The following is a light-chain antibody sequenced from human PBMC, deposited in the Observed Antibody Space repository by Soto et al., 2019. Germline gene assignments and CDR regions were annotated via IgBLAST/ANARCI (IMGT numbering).Light chain of an antibody. J-gene: IGKJ2*01. CDR3: QQYDNLRYT. Sequence: DIQMTQSPSSLSASVGDRVTITCQASQDISNYLNWYQQKPGKAPKLLIYDASNLETGVPSRFSGSGSGTDFTFTISSLQPEDIATYYCQQYDNLRYTFDQGTKLEIK. CDR2: DAS. CDR1: QDISNY. V-gene: IGKV1-33*01.